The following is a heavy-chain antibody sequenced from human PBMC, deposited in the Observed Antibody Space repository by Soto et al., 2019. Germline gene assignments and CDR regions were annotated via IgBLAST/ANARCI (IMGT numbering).Heavy chain of an antibody. J-gene: IGHJ3*02. Sequence: GASVKVSCKASGFTFTSSAMQWVRQARGQRLEWIGWIVVGSGNTNYAQKFQERVTITRDMSTSTAYMELSSLRSEDTAVYYCAADLTGYDILTGYYGPDAFDIWGQGTMVTVS. V-gene: IGHV1-58*02. D-gene: IGHD3-9*01. CDR3: AADLTGYDILTGYYGPDAFDI. CDR2: IVVGSGNT. CDR1: GFTFTSSA.